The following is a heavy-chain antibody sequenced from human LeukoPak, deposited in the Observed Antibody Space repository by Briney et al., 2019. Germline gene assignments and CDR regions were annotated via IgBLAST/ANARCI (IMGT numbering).Heavy chain of an antibody. CDR3: ATPGYCSSTSCPNNWFDP. CDR1: GGSFSGYY. J-gene: IGHJ5*02. CDR2: INHSGST. V-gene: IGHV4-34*01. D-gene: IGHD2-2*03. Sequence: PSETLSLTCAVYGGSFSGYYWRWIRQPPGKGLVWIGHINHSGSTKHNPSLKGRVTISVDTSKNQFSRKLSSVTAADTAVYYCATPGYCSSTSCPNNWFDPWGQGTLVTVSS.